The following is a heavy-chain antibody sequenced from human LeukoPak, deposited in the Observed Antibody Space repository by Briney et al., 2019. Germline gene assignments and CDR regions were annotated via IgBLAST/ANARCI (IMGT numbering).Heavy chain of an antibody. Sequence: TSETLSLTCTVSGYSISSGYYWGWIRQPPRKGLEWIGEINHSGSTNYNPSLKSRVTISVDTSKNQFSLKLSSVTAADTAVYYCARHRHWARWFDPWGQGTLVTVSS. D-gene: IGHD3-16*01. V-gene: IGHV4-38-2*02. CDR1: GYSISSGYY. J-gene: IGHJ5*02. CDR3: ARHRHWARWFDP. CDR2: INHSGST.